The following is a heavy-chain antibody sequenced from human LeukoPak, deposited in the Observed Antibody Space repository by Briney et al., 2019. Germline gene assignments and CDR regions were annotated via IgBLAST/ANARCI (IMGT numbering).Heavy chain of an antibody. J-gene: IGHJ4*02. CDR1: GFTFSSYA. V-gene: IGHV3-23*01. Sequence: GGSLRLSCAASGFTFSSYALHWVRQAPGKGLEWVSGISPSGGGAHYADSVKGRFTISRDNSKNTLYLQMNSLRAEDTAVYYCAKGRFNYGGKIIDSWGQGALVTVSS. CDR2: ISPSGGGA. CDR3: AKGRFNYGGKIIDS. D-gene: IGHD4-23*01.